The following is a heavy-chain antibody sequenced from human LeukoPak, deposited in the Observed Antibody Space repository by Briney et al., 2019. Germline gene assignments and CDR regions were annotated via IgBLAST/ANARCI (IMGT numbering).Heavy chain of an antibody. Sequence: SETLSLTCTVSGYSINSGYYWGWIRQPPGKGLEWIGYIYYSGSTNYNPSLKSRVTISVDTSKNQFSLKLSSVTAADTAVYYCARSKALEGFYFDYWGQGTLVTVSS. CDR1: GYSINSGYY. V-gene: IGHV4-61*01. D-gene: IGHD1-1*01. CDR2: IYYSGST. CDR3: ARSKALEGFYFDY. J-gene: IGHJ4*02.